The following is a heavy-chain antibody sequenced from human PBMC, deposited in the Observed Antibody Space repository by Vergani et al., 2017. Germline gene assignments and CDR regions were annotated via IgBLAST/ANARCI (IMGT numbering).Heavy chain of an antibody. J-gene: IGHJ3*02. Sequence: EVQLVESGGGLVKPGGSLRLSCAASGFTFSSYSMNWVRQATGKGLEWVSAIGTAGDTYYPGSVKGRFTISRENAKNSLYLQMNSLRAGDTAVYYCARGDFWSGYPNAFDIWGQGTMVTVSS. CDR1: GFTFSSYS. CDR3: ARGDFWSGYPNAFDI. D-gene: IGHD3-3*01. CDR2: IGTAGDT. V-gene: IGHV3-13*01.